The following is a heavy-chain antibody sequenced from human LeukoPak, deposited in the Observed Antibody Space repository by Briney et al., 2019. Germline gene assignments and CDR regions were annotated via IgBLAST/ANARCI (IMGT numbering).Heavy chain of an antibody. J-gene: IGHJ4*02. CDR3: SRENGAFSSFGY. Sequence: SGTPSLTRGVSGGSISNTNWWSWVRQPPGQGLEWIGEISLTGLTHYNPSLESRVTVSLDKSKNQLSLNLTSVTAADTAVYYCSRENGAFSSFGYWGQGTLVTVLS. CDR2: ISLTGLT. CDR1: GGSISNTNW. D-gene: IGHD2-8*01. V-gene: IGHV4-4*02.